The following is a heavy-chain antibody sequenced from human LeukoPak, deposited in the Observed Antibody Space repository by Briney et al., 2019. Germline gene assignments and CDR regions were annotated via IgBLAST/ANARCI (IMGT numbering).Heavy chain of an antibody. Sequence: ASVKVSCKASGGTFTSYAISWVRQAPGQGLEWMGGIIPIFGTANYAQKFQGRVTITTDESTSTAYMELSSLRSEDTAVYYCARGRWLQPWGYFDYWGQGTLVTVSS. CDR1: GGTFTSYA. CDR2: IIPIFGTA. J-gene: IGHJ4*02. V-gene: IGHV1-69*05. CDR3: ARGRWLQPWGYFDY. D-gene: IGHD5-24*01.